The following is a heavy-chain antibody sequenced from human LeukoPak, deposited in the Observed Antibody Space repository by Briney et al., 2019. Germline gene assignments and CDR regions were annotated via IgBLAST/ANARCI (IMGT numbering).Heavy chain of an antibody. CDR1: GFIVSRNY. J-gene: IGHJ3*02. CDR3: ARRISGASYAFDI. Sequence: GGSLRLSCAASGFIVSRNYMSWVRQAPGKGLEGVSVMYTGGSTYYADSVKGRFTISRDNSKNTLNLQMNSLRAEDTALYYCARRISGASYAFDIWGQGTMVTVSS. V-gene: IGHV3-53*01. CDR2: MYTGGST.